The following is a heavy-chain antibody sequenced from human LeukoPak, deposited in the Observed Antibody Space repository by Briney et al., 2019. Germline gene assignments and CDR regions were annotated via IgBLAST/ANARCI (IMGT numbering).Heavy chain of an antibody. J-gene: IGHJ4*02. V-gene: IGHV4-34*01. CDR3: ARHPEAAAG. CDR2: INHGGST. D-gene: IGHD6-13*01. Sequence: SETLSLTCAVYGGSFSGYYWSWIRQPPGKGLEWIGEINHGGSTNYNPSLKSRVTISVDTSKNQFSLKLSSVTAADTAVYYCARHPEAAAGWGQGTLVTVSS. CDR1: GGSFSGYY.